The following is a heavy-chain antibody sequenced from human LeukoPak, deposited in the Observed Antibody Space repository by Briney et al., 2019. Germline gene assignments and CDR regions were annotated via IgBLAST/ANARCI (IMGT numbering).Heavy chain of an antibody. D-gene: IGHD4-11*01. J-gene: IGHJ6*02. CDR3: TSRVNYYYGMDV. CDR2: IRSKANSYAT. Sequence: PGGSLKLSCAASGFTFSGSAMHWVRQASGKGLEWVGRIRSKANSYATAYAASVKGRFTISRDDSKNTACLQMNSLKTEDTAVYYCTSRVNYYYGMDVWGQGTTVTVSS. CDR1: GFTFSGSA. V-gene: IGHV3-73*01.